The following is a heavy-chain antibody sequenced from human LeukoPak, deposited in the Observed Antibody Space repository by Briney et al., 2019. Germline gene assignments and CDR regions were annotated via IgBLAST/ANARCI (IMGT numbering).Heavy chain of an antibody. J-gene: IGHJ4*02. Sequence: SETLSLTCTVSGYSISSGYYWSWIRQPAGKGLEWIGRIYTSGSTNYNPSLKSRVTISVDTSKNQFSLKLSSVTAADTAVYYCAREPLWFGELLYYDYWGQGTQVTVSS. CDR3: AREPLWFGELLYYDY. V-gene: IGHV4-61*02. D-gene: IGHD3-10*01. CDR1: GYSISSGYY. CDR2: IYTSGST.